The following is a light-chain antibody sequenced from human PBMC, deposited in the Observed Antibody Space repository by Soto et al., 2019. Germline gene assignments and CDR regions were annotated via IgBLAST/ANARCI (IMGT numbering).Light chain of an antibody. CDR2: KAS. CDR1: QSISTW. V-gene: IGKV1-5*03. Sequence: DIQMTQSPSTLSASVGDRVTITCRASQSISTWLAWCQQKPGKAPKLLIYKASSLKSGVPPRFSGSGSGTEFTLTISSLQPDDFATYYCQQYNSYSRTFGPGTKVDIK. J-gene: IGKJ3*01. CDR3: QQYNSYSRT.